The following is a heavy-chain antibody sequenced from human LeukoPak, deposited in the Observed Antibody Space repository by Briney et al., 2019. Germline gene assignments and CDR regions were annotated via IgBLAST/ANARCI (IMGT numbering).Heavy chain of an antibody. CDR3: AKEDCSSTSCYWVSGGYFDL. V-gene: IGHV3-30*02. CDR1: GFTFSSYG. CDR2: IWYGGSNK. J-gene: IGHJ2*01. Sequence: GGSLRLSCAASGFTFSSYGMHWVRQAPGKGLEWVAVIWYGGSNKYYADSVKGRFTISRDNSKNTLYLQMNSLRAEDTAVYYCAKEDCSSTSCYWVSGGYFDLWGRGTLVTVSS. D-gene: IGHD2-2*01.